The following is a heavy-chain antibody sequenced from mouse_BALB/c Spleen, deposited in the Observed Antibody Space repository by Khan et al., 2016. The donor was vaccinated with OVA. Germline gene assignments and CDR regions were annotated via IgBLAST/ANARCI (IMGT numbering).Heavy chain of an antibody. J-gene: IGHJ4*01. CDR1: GYTFTNYG. D-gene: IGHD2-10*01. CDR3: ARPPYFSYVMVY. Sequence: QIQLVQSGPELKKPGETVKISCKASGYTFTNYGMNWVKQTPGQGLKWMGWINTYTGEPTYVDDFKGRFAFSLETFASTAYLQIYNLTNADTATYFCARPPYFSYVMVYWGQGTSVTVSS. CDR2: INTYTGEP. V-gene: IGHV9-3-1*01.